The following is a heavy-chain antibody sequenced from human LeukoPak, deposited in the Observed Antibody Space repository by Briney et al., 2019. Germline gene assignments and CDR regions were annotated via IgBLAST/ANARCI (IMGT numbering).Heavy chain of an antibody. CDR1: GYTSTSYG. D-gene: IGHD5-12*01. Sequence: ASVKVSCKASGYTSTSYGISWVRQAPGQGLEWMGWISAYNGNTNYAQKLQGRVTMTTDTSTSTAYMELRSLRSDDTAVYYCARSIVATIWPFEDYWGQGTLVTVSS. V-gene: IGHV1-18*04. J-gene: IGHJ4*02. CDR2: ISAYNGNT. CDR3: ARSIVATIWPFEDY.